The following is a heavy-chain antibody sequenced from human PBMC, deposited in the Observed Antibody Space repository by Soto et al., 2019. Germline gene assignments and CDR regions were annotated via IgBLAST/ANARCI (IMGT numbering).Heavy chain of an antibody. D-gene: IGHD6-6*01. V-gene: IGHV3-15*01. Sequence: XGSLRLSCSASGFTCSNAWMSWVRQAPGRGLDWVGRIKSKTDGGTTDYAAPVKGRFTISRDDSKNTLYLQMNSLKTEDTAVYYCTTGGSSSGGYYYYYGMDVWGQGNTVTVSS. CDR1: GFTCSNAW. CDR2: IKSKTDGGTT. CDR3: TTGGSSSGGYYYYYGMDV. J-gene: IGHJ6*02.